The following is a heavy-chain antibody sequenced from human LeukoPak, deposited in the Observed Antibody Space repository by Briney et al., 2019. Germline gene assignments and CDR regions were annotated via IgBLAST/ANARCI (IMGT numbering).Heavy chain of an antibody. CDR1: GYTFPSYD. V-gene: IGHV1-8*01. Sequence: ASVKVSCKASGYTFPSYDINWVRQATGQGLEWMGWMNPNSGNTGYAQQFQGRVTMTRNTSINTAYMELSSLRSEDTAVYYCARALGGSSGGYYGMTFGAKGPRSPSP. CDR2: MNPNSGNT. J-gene: IGHJ6*02. D-gene: IGHD3-16*01. CDR3: ARALGGSSGGYYGMT.